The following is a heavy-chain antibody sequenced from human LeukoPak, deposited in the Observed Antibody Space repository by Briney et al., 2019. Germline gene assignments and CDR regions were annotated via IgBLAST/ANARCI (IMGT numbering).Heavy chain of an antibody. J-gene: IGHJ3*02. Sequence: GESLKISCRGSGYTFTSYWIAWVRQMPGKGLEWMGIIYPGDSDTRYSPSFQGQVTISADKSISTAYLQWSSLKASDTAMYYCARPHSSGYYYDAFDIWGQGTMVTVSS. V-gene: IGHV5-51*01. CDR1: GYTFTSYW. D-gene: IGHD3-22*01. CDR3: ARPHSSGYYYDAFDI. CDR2: IYPGDSDT.